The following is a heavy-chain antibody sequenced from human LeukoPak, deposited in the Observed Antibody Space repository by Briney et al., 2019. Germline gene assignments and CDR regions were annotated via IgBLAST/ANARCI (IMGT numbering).Heavy chain of an antibody. CDR1: GFTFNVAA. CDR2: IIGNGFST. V-gene: IGHV3-23*01. J-gene: IGHJ4*01. CDR3: AEGRRDGYNFPLFDY. D-gene: IGHD5-24*01. Sequence: GGSLRVSCAASGFTFNVAAMNWVRQSPGKGLEWVATIIGNGFSTYYADSVSGRFTISRDNSQNTLFLQMNSLRDEDTAIYYCAEGRRDGYNFPLFDYWGHGALVTVSS.